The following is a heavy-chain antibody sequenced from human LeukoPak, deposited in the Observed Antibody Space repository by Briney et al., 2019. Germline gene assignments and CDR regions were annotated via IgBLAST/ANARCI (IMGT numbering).Heavy chain of an antibody. CDR2: ISGSGDST. Sequence: GGSLRLSCAASGFTFSIFAVSWVRQAPGKGLEWVSAISGSGDSTYYADSVKGRFTISRDNSKNTLYLQMNSLRAEDTAVYYCAKDSQSYGSGSYYPFDYWGQGTLVTVSS. V-gene: IGHV3-23*01. CDR1: GFTFSIFA. J-gene: IGHJ4*02. CDR3: AKDSQSYGSGSYYPFDY. D-gene: IGHD3-10*01.